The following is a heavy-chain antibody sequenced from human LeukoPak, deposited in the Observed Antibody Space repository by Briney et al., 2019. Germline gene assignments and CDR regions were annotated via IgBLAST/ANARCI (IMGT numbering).Heavy chain of an antibody. D-gene: IGHD3-22*01. Sequence: SETLSLTCIVSDYSISNGFHWGWIRQPPGKGLEWIGNIYYTGSTNYEPSLKSRAIISIDTPKNQFSLKLRSVTAADTAVYYCARFNTSADYWGQGTLVIVSS. V-gene: IGHV4-38-2*02. CDR3: ARFNTSADY. CDR1: DYSISNGFH. CDR2: IYYTGST. J-gene: IGHJ4*02.